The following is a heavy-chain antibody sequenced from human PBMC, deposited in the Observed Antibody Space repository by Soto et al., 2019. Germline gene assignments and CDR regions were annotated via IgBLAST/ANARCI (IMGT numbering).Heavy chain of an antibody. CDR3: ARRDSSGWYSLDY. V-gene: IGHV3-23*01. CDR2: VSPSGSNT. J-gene: IGHJ4*02. CDR1: GFIFSNYP. D-gene: IGHD6-19*01. Sequence: LRLSCAVSGFIFSNYPMSWVRQAPGKGLEWVSSVSPSGSNTYYADSVKGRFTMSRDNSDNRLHLQMNSLTAEDTAEYFCARRDSSGWYSLDYWGQGTLVTVSS.